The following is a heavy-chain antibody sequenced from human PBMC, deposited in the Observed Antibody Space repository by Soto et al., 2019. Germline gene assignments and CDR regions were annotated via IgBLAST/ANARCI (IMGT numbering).Heavy chain of an antibody. V-gene: IGHV3-23*01. J-gene: IGHJ6*02. CDR1: GFTFSSYA. Sequence: HPGGSLRLSCAASGFTFSSYAMSWVRQAPGKGLEWVSAISGSGGSTYYADSVKGRFTISRDNSKDTLYLQMSSLRAEDTAVYYCVKDSPPGIAVAGNLQAGVWFDSYGTHVWCPGPTVTVSS. CDR3: VKDSPPGIAVAGNLQAGVWFDSYGTHV. D-gene: IGHD6-19*01. CDR2: ISGSGGST.